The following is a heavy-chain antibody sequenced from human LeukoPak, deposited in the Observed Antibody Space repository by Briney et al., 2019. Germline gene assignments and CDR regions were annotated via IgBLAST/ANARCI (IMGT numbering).Heavy chain of an antibody. CDR3: ARDSMFATNWYDP. CDR2: ISKSGST. J-gene: IGHJ5*02. V-gene: IGHV4-59*01. Sequence: SETLSLTCTVSGTSISSSYWNWIRQPPGKGLERIGYISKSGSTLYNPSLKRRLSISIDMAKNLFSLKLSSVTAADTAVYYCARDSMFATNWYDPWGQGTLVTVSS. D-gene: IGHD2-8*01. CDR1: GTSISSSY.